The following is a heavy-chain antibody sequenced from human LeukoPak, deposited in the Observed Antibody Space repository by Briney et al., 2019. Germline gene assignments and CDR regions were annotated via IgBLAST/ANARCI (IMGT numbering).Heavy chain of an antibody. D-gene: IGHD1-7*01. J-gene: IGHJ5*02. CDR2: ISYDGSNK. CDR3: ARDGGTTSEFDP. Sequence: GGSLRLSCAASGFTFDCCGMHWVRQAPGEGLEWVAVISYDGSNKYYADSVKGRFTISRDNSKNTLYLQMNSLRAEDTAVYYCARDGGTTSEFDPWGQGTLVTVSS. CDR1: GFTFDCCG. V-gene: IGHV3-30*19.